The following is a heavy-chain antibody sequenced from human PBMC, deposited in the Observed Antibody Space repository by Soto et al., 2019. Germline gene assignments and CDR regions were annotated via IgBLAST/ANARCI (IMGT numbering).Heavy chain of an antibody. CDR2: IYYSGST. J-gene: IGHJ3*02. Sequence: SETLSLTCTVSGGSISSGGYYWTWIRQHPGKGLEWIGYIYYSGSTYYNPSLKSRVTISVDKSKNQFSLKLSSVTAADTAVYYCARIDYGDSEDSDAFDIWGQGTMVTVSS. CDR3: ARIDYGDSEDSDAFDI. D-gene: IGHD4-17*01. CDR1: GGSISSGGYY. V-gene: IGHV4-31*03.